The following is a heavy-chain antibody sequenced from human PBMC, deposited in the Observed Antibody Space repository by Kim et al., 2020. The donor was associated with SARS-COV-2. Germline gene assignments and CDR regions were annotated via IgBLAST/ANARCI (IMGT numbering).Heavy chain of an antibody. CDR3: AKDSVGISFDY. Sequence: GGSLRLSCAASGFTFSSYGMHWVRQAPGKGLEWVAVISYDGSNKYYADSVKGRFTISRDNSKNTLYLQMNSLRAEDTAVYYCAKDSVGISFDYWGQGTLVTVSS. J-gene: IGHJ4*02. D-gene: IGHD1-26*01. CDR2: ISYDGSNK. CDR1: GFTFSSYG. V-gene: IGHV3-30*18.